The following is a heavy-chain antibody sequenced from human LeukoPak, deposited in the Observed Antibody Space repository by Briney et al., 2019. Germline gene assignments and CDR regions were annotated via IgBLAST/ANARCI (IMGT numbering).Heavy chain of an antibody. J-gene: IGHJ4*02. CDR2: ISGSAGST. CDR1: GFTFSSYA. V-gene: IGHV3-23*01. D-gene: IGHD6-19*01. Sequence: SGGSLRLSCAASGFTFSSYAMSWVRQAPGKGLEWVSAISGSAGSTYYADSVKGRFTISRDNSKKTLYLKMNSLRAEDTAVYYCAKTSSGWYSLFDYWGQGTLVTVSS. CDR3: AKTSSGWYSLFDY.